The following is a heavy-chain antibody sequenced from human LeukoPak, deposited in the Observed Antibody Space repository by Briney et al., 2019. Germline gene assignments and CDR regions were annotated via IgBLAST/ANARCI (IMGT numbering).Heavy chain of an antibody. CDR2: IRYDGSNK. V-gene: IGHV3-30*02. Sequence: PGGSLRLSCAASGFTFSSYGMHWVRQAPGKGLEWVAFIRYDGSNKYYADSVKGRFTVSRDNSKNTLYLQMNSLRAEDTAVYYCAKSAIYGSGGFYYMDVWGKGTTVTVSS. D-gene: IGHD3-10*01. J-gene: IGHJ6*03. CDR3: AKSAIYGSGGFYYMDV. CDR1: GFTFSSYG.